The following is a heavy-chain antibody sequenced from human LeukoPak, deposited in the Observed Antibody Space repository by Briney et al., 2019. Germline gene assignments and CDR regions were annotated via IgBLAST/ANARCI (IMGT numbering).Heavy chain of an antibody. Sequence: SETLSLTCTVSGGSISSSSYYWGWIRQPPGKGLEWIGSIYYSGSTYYNPSLKSRVIISVDTSKNQFSLKLSSVTAADTAVYYCARDILTGSPAYYYYMDVWGKGTTVTVSS. CDR3: ARDILTGSPAYYYYMDV. CDR2: IYYSGST. J-gene: IGHJ6*03. D-gene: IGHD3-9*01. V-gene: IGHV4-39*07. CDR1: GGSISSSSYY.